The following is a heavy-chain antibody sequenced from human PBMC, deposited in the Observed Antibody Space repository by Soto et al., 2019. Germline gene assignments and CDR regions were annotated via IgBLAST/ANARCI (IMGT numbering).Heavy chain of an antibody. D-gene: IGHD3-10*01. J-gene: IGHJ6*02. CDR1: GFTFTSSA. CDR2: IVVGSDNT. Sequence: ASVKVSCKASGFTFTSSAVQWVRQARGQRLEWIGWIVVGSDNTNYAQKFQERVTITRDMSTSTAYMELSSLRSEDTAVYYCAATLDSNSGSGYYVMDVWGQGTTVTVSS. V-gene: IGHV1-58*01. CDR3: AATLDSNSGSGYYVMDV.